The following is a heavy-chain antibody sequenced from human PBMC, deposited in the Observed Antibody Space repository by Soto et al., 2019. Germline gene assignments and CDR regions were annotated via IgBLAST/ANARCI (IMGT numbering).Heavy chain of an antibody. J-gene: IGHJ6*02. CDR2: IIPISDTT. Sequence: QVQLVQSGAEVKKPGSSVKVSCKASGGTFSSSAISWVRQAPGQGLEWMGGIIPISDTTNHAQKFQGRVTITADESTSTAYMELRSLRSEDTAVYYCARSQGSRTSLEIYYYYYYGMDVWGQGTAVTVSS. V-gene: IGHV1-69*01. CDR1: GGTFSSSA. CDR3: ARSQGSRTSLEIYYYYYYGMDV. D-gene: IGHD2-2*01.